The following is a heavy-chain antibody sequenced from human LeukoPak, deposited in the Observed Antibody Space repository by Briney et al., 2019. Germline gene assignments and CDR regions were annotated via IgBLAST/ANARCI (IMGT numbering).Heavy chain of an antibody. CDR1: GFTFSSYA. J-gene: IGHJ4*02. CDR2: ISYDGSNK. Sequence: GGSLRLSCAASGFTFSSYAMHWVRQAPGKGLEWVAVISYDGSNKYYADSVKGRFTISSDNSKNRLYLRMNSLRAEDTALYYCAKDFVVVPGLVNYFDSWGQGTLVTVSS. V-gene: IGHV3-30*04. CDR3: AKDFVVVPGLVNYFDS. D-gene: IGHD2-15*01.